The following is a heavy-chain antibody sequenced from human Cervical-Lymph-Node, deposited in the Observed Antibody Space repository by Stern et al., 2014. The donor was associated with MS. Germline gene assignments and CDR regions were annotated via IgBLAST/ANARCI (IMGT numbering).Heavy chain of an antibody. Sequence: QVQLQESGPGLVKPSETLSLTCSVSADSVNSGSSYWSWIRQPPGKGLEWIGNIFYSGRTIYTPSLKSRVTISISTCRNQFSLKLSSVTAADMAVYYCAREECSGGACGWFEPWGQGTLVTVST. J-gene: IGHJ5*02. CDR1: ADSVNSGSSY. CDR3: AREECSGGACGWFEP. V-gene: IGHV4-61*01. D-gene: IGHD2-15*01. CDR2: IFYSGRT.